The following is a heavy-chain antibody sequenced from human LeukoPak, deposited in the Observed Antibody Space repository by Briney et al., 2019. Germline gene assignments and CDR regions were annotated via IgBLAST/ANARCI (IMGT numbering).Heavy chain of an antibody. CDR2: ISYDGNNK. CDR3: ARARDSSWDY. V-gene: IGHV3-30-3*01. D-gene: IGHD6-13*01. J-gene: IGHJ4*02. CDR1: GFTFSSCA. Sequence: PGGSLRLSCAASGFTFSSCAMHWVRQAPGKGLEWVAVISYDGNNKYYADSVKGRFIISRDDAKNSLYLQMNSLRAEDTAVYYCARARDSSWDYWGQGTLVTVSS.